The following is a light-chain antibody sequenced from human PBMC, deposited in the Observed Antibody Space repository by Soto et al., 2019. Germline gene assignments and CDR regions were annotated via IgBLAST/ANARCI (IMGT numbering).Light chain of an antibody. Sequence: TQSPSSLSAPVGDRVTITCRASQDIRNDLGWYQQKPGKAPKRMIYAAYSLQSGVPSRFSGSGSGTEFTLTIRGLQPDDFASYYCQQYNTYFSITFGGGTKGDIK. CDR1: QDIRND. CDR3: QQYNTYFSIT. CDR2: AAY. V-gene: IGKV1-17*01. J-gene: IGKJ4*01.